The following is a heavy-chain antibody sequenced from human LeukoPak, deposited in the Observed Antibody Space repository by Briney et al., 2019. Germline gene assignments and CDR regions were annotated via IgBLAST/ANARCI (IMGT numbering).Heavy chain of an antibody. V-gene: IGHV3-23*01. D-gene: IGHD2-2*01. CDR1: GFTFSSYA. CDR2: ISGGADNT. J-gene: IGHJ4*02. Sequence: PGGSLRLSCAASGFTFSSYAMSWVRQAPGNGLEWVSTISGGADNTYYADSVRGRFTISRDNSRNTLHLQMNSLRAEDTAVYSCTKGRSGVSSAAINSWGQRTLVSVSS. CDR3: TKGRSGVSSAAINS.